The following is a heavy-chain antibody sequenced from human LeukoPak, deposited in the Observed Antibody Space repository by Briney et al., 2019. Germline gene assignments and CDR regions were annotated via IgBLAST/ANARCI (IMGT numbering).Heavy chain of an antibody. CDR3: AKDLSAAAPYYYYYGMDV. V-gene: IGHV3-30*18. Sequence: PGRSLRLSYAASGFTFSIYGMQWVRQPPGKGLECVAFIYYDGSNKYYADSVKGRFTISRDNSKNTLYLQMNSLRAEDTAVYYCAKDLSAAAPYYYYYGMDVWGEGTTVTVSS. J-gene: IGHJ6*04. D-gene: IGHD6-13*01. CDR2: IYYDGSNK. CDR1: GFTFSIYG.